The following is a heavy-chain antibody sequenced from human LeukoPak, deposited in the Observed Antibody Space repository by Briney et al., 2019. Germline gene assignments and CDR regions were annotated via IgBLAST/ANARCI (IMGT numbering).Heavy chain of an antibody. CDR3: ARDFTMIVVVTTHDAFDI. Sequence: GGSLRLSCAASGFTFSSYAMHWVRQAPGKGLEWVAVISYDGSNKYYADSVKGRFTISRDNSKNTLYLQMNSLRAEDTAVYYCARDFTMIVVVTTHDAFDIWGQGTMVTVSS. CDR2: ISYDGSNK. D-gene: IGHD3-22*01. CDR1: GFTFSSYA. V-gene: IGHV3-30*04. J-gene: IGHJ3*02.